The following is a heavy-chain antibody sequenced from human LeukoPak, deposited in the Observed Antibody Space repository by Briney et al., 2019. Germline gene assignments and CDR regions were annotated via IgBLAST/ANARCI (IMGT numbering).Heavy chain of an antibody. CDR1: GFTFSSYA. V-gene: IGHV3-23*01. Sequence: GGSLRLSCASSGFTFSSYAMSWVRQAPGKGLEWVSTIGGTGVRTYYADSVKGRFTISRDNSKNTLYLQINSLRAEDAAVYFCAKDRLGGPYFFHYWGQGTLVTVSS. D-gene: IGHD3-16*01. J-gene: IGHJ4*02. CDR2: IGGTGVRT. CDR3: AKDRLGGPYFFHY.